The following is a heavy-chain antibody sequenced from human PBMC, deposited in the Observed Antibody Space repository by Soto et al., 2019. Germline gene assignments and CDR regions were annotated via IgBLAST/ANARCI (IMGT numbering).Heavy chain of an antibody. D-gene: IGHD1-26*01. CDR1: GFTVSSNY. V-gene: IGHV3-53*01. Sequence: GGSLRLSCAASGFTVSSNYMSWVRQAPGKGLEWVSVIYSGGSTYYADSVKGRFTISRDNSKNTLYLQMNSLRAEDTAVYYCARDSGSYSGYGMDVWGQGTTVTV. CDR3: ARDSGSYSGYGMDV. J-gene: IGHJ6*02. CDR2: IYSGGST.